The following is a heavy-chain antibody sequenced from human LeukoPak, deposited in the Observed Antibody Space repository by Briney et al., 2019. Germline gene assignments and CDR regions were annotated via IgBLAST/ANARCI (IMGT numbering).Heavy chain of an antibody. D-gene: IGHD3-22*01. J-gene: IGHJ4*02. CDR2: ISGSGGST. Sequence: GGSLRLSCAASGFTFSTYAMSWVRQAPGKGLEWVSAISGSGGSTNYADSVKGRVTVSRDNSKSTLYLQMNSLRAEDTAVYYCAKSSYYDSSGYYREYYFDYWGQGTLVTVSS. CDR1: GFTFSTYA. V-gene: IGHV3-23*01. CDR3: AKSSYYDSSGYYREYYFDY.